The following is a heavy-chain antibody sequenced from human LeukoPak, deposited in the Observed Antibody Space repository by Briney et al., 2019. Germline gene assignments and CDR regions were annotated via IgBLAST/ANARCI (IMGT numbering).Heavy chain of an antibody. CDR1: GFTFSSFA. J-gene: IGHJ4*02. Sequence: GGSLRLSCAGSGFTFSSFAMSWVRQVPGKGLEWISAISGSGGSTFYADSVKGRFTISRDNSKNTLYLQMNSLRAEDTAVYYCAREDYDSSGYFFQGNCDYWGQGTLVTVSS. CDR3: AREDYDSSGYFFQGNCDY. D-gene: IGHD3-22*01. CDR2: ISGSGGST. V-gene: IGHV3-23*01.